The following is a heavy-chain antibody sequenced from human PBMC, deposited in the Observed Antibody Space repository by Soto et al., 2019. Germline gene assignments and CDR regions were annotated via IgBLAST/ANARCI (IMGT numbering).Heavy chain of an antibody. V-gene: IGHV3-7*03. J-gene: IGHJ4*02. CDR3: ARGLGDFWSGYRYFDY. D-gene: IGHD3-3*01. Sequence: EVQLVESGGGLVQPGGSLRLSCAASGFTFSSYWMSWFRQAPGKGLEWVANIKQDGSEKYYVDSVKGRFTSSRDNAKNSLYLQMNSLRAEDTAVYYCARGLGDFWSGYRYFDYWGQGTXXTVSS. CDR2: IKQDGSEK. CDR1: GFTFSSYW.